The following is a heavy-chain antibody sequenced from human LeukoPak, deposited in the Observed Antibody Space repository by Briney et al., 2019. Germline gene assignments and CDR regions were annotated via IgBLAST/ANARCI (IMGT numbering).Heavy chain of an antibody. CDR2: IYPGDSDT. J-gene: IGHJ3*02. D-gene: IGHD2-2*01. CDR1: GYSFTDSR. V-gene: IGHV5-51*01. CDR3: ARHGPLPGTADTFDT. Sequence: GESLKISCPASGYSFTDSRIGWVRQMPGKGLEWMEIIYPGDSDTRYSPSFQGQVTISADKSISTVYLQWSSLKASDTAIYYYARHGPLPGTADTFDTWGQGTMVTVSS.